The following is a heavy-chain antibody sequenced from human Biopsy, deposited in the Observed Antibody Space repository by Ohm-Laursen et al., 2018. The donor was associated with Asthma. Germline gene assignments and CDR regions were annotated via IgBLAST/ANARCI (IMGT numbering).Heavy chain of an antibody. J-gene: IGHJ6*02. CDR1: GFTFSTYG. CDR2: IAWDGINS. V-gene: IGHV3-30*03. Sequence: SLRLSCAASGFTFSTYGMHWVCQALGKGPEWGAYIAWDGINSYYADSVKGRFTISRDNSRNTLYLQKNSLRADDTAVYYCARAGESDLVGGLDVWGQGTTVIVS. CDR3: ARAGESDLVGGLDV. D-gene: IGHD3-16*01.